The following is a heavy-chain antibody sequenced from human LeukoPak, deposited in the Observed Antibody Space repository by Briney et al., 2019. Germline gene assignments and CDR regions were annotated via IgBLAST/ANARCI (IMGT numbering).Heavy chain of an antibody. Sequence: SETLSLTCTVSGYSISSGYYWGWIRQPPGKGLEWIGSIYHSGSTYYNPSLKSRVTISVDTSKNQFSLKLSSVTAADTAVYYCARGGDYDILTGYYGPDYWGQGTLVTVSS. J-gene: IGHJ4*02. CDR2: IYHSGST. CDR3: ARGGDYDILTGYYGPDY. D-gene: IGHD3-9*01. V-gene: IGHV4-38-2*02. CDR1: GYSISSGYY.